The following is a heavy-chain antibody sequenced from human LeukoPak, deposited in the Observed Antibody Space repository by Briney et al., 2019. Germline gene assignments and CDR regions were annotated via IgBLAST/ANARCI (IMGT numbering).Heavy chain of an antibody. V-gene: IGHV4-31*03. CDR3: AREPIAAAAAGTGWFDP. D-gene: IGHD6-13*01. CDR2: IYYSGSA. Sequence: PSQTLSLTCTVSGGSISSGGYYWSWIRQHPGKGLEWIGYIYYSGSAYYNPSLKSRVTISVYTSKNQCSLKLSSVTAADTAVYYCAREPIAAAAAGTGWFDPWGQGTLVTVSS. J-gene: IGHJ5*02. CDR1: GGSISSGGYY.